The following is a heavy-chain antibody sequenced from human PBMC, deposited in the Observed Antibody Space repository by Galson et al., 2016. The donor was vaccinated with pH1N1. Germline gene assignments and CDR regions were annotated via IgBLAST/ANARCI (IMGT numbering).Heavy chain of an antibody. CDR3: ARGGGDLDA. D-gene: IGHD2-21*02. Sequence: ETLSLTCTVSGDSINRNYWSWIRQPPGKGLEWIGYIYYSGTTSYNPSLKSRITISVDSSQGQFSLKLTSVTAADTAVYYCARGGGDLDAWGQGTLVTVSS. V-gene: IGHV4-59*01. CDR2: IYYSGTT. J-gene: IGHJ5*02. CDR1: GDSINRNY.